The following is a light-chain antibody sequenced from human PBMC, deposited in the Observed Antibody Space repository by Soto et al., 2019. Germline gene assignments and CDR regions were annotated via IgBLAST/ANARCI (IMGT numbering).Light chain of an antibody. V-gene: IGLV1-44*01. CDR3: QAYDYSLTASV. J-gene: IGLJ3*02. Sequence: QSVLTQPPSASGTPGQRVTISCSGSSSNVGGNPVNWYQHVPTTAPKLLIYTNTQRPSGVPDRFSGSKSGTSASLAISGLQAEDEGDYYCQAYDYSLTASVFGGGTKLTVL. CDR1: SSNVGGNP. CDR2: TNT.